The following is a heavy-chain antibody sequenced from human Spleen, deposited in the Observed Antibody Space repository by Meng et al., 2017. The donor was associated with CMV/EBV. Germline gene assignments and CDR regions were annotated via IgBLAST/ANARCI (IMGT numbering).Heavy chain of an antibody. Sequence: ASVKVSCKAFGYTFTRYYMHWVRQAPGQGLEWMGIINPSGGSTSSAQKFQGRVTMTRDTSTSTVFMELRSLKSEDTAVYYCARDYYDFWSGYWFDPWGQGTLVTVSS. D-gene: IGHD3-3*01. V-gene: IGHV1-46*01. CDR1: GYTFTRYY. CDR3: ARDYYDFWSGYWFDP. J-gene: IGHJ5*02. CDR2: INPSGGST.